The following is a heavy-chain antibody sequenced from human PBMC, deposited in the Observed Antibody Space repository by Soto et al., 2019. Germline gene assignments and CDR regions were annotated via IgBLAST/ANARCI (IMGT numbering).Heavy chain of an antibody. V-gene: IGHV3-48*02. CDR3: ARVVSSSWYGYFDY. J-gene: IGHJ4*02. Sequence: EVQLVESGGGLVQPWGSLRLSCAASGFTFSSYSMNWVRQAPGKGLEWVSYISSSSNTIYYADSVKGRFTISRDNAKNSLYLQMNSLRDEDTAVYYCARVVSSSWYGYFDYWGQGTLVTVSS. CDR1: GFTFSSYS. D-gene: IGHD6-13*01. CDR2: ISSSSNTI.